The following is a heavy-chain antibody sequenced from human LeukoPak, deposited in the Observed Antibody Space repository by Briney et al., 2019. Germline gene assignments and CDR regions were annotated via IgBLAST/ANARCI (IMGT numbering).Heavy chain of an antibody. CDR2: ITPIFNTT. D-gene: IGHD4-23*01. CDR3: ATDLGGHSAPLGRWFDH. CDR1: GATFSSDS. V-gene: IGHV1-69*05. J-gene: IGHJ5*02. Sequence: SVKVSCKASGATFSSDSVNWLRQAPGHGLECMGRITPIFNTTVYAQKFQGRVTITTDESTSTVFMDLSGLTSDDTAVYYCATDLGGHSAPLGRWFDHWGQGSLVIVSS.